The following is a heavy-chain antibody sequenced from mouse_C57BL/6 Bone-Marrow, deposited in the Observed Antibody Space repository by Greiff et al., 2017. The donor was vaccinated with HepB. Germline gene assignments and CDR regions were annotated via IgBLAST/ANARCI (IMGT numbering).Heavy chain of an antibody. D-gene: IGHD1-1*01. V-gene: IGHV5-9*01. J-gene: IGHJ2*01. CDR3: ARSFYGSFLYYFDY. Sequence: EVHLVESGGGLVKPGGSLKLSCAASGFTFSSYTMSWVRQTPEKRLEWVATISGGGGNTYYPDSVKGRFPISRDNAKNTLYLQMSSLRSEDTALYYCARSFYGSFLYYFDYWGQGTTLTVSS. CDR2: ISGGGGNT. CDR1: GFTFSSYT.